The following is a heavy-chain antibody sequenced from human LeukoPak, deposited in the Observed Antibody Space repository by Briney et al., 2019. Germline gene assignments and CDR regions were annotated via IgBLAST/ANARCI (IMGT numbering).Heavy chain of an antibody. J-gene: IGHJ4*02. V-gene: IGHV1-24*01. CDR2: FDPEDGET. Sequence: ASVKVSCEVSGYTLTELSMHWVRQAPGKGLEWMGGFDPEDGETIYAQKFQGRVTMTEDTSTDTAYMELSSLRSEDTAVYYCATGGRISGYFDWLPFLDYWGQGTLVTVSS. CDR3: ATGGRISGYFDWLPFLDY. CDR1: GYTLTELS. D-gene: IGHD3-9*01.